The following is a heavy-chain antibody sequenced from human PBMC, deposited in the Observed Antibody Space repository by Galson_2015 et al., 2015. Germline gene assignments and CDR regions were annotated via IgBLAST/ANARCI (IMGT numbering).Heavy chain of an antibody. V-gene: IGHV3-30*03. CDR1: GFPFDKYG. D-gene: IGHD3-9*01. CDR2: ISYDGNNA. Sequence: SLRLSCAASGFPFDKYGVHWVRQAPGKGLEWVAVISYDGNNAYYADSLRGRFTISKDNSENSVYLQMSNLRSEDTAVYYCARGIPYQPLFDHCDYWGQGTLVTVSS. CDR3: ARGIPYQPLFDHCDY. J-gene: IGHJ4*02.